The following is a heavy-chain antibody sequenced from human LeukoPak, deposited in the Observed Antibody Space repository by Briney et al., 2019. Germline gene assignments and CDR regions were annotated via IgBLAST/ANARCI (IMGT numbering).Heavy chain of an antibody. D-gene: IGHD6-19*01. CDR1: GYTFTSYY. J-gene: IGHJ4*02. Sequence: GASVKVSCKASGYTFTSYYMHWVRQAPGQGLEWMGIINPSGGSTSYAQKFQGRVTMTRDTSTGTVYMELSSLRSEDTAVYYCARVVAVAGTSDYWGQGTLVTVSS. V-gene: IGHV1-46*01. CDR2: INPSGGST. CDR3: ARVVAVAGTSDY.